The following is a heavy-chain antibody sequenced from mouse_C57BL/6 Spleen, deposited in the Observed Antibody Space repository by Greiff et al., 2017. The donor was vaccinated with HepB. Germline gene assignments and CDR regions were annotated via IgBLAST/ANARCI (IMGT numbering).Heavy chain of an antibody. Sequence: DVMLVESEGGLVQPGSSMKLSCTASGFTFSDYYMAWVRQVPEKGLEWVANINYDGSSTYYLDSLKSRFIISRDNAKNMLYLQMSSLKSEDTATYYCARVHYYGSSSWFAYWGQGTLVTVSA. CDR1: GFTFSDYY. D-gene: IGHD1-1*01. V-gene: IGHV5-16*01. CDR2: INYDGSST. CDR3: ARVHYYGSSSWFAY. J-gene: IGHJ3*01.